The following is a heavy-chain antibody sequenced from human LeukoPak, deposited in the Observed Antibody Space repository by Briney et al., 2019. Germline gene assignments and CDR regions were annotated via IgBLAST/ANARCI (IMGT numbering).Heavy chain of an antibody. V-gene: IGHV4-39*01. D-gene: IGHD6-13*01. CDR2: IHYSGNT. J-gene: IGHJ4*02. CDR3: ARKGTIAPTGASHFDH. CDR1: GVSISSTSSTYY. Sequence: SETLSLTCTVSGVSISSTSSTYYWNWVRQPPGKGLEWIGSIHYSGNTYFNPSLKSRVTISIDTSKNQFSVKLNSVTAADTAVYYCARKGTIAPTGASHFDHWGQGTLVTVSS.